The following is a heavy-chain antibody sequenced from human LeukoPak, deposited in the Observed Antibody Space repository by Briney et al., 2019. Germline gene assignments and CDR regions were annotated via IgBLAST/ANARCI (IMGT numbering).Heavy chain of an antibody. CDR2: IKEDGSEK. Sequence: GGSLRLSCAASGFTFSNYWMNWVRQAPGKGLEWVAKIKEDGSEKYYVDSVRGRFTISRDNSKNIQYLQMNSVRVEDTAVYYCARDPVSGAPDYLDYWGRGTLVTVSS. V-gene: IGHV3-7*01. CDR3: ARDPVSGAPDYLDY. D-gene: IGHD1-26*01. J-gene: IGHJ4*02. CDR1: GFTFSNYW.